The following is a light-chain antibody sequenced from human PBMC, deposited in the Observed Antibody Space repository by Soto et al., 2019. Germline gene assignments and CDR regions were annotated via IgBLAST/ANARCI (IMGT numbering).Light chain of an antibody. J-gene: IGKJ5*01. CDR2: DAS. V-gene: IGKV3-11*01. Sequence: EIVLTHSPATLSLSPGQRATLSCRATERVHSYLNWYQQKGGQAPRLLIYDASNRATGIPARFSGSGSGTDFTLTISSLEPEDFAVYYCQQRNRWPITFGQGTRLDIK. CDR3: QQRNRWPIT. CDR1: ERVHSY.